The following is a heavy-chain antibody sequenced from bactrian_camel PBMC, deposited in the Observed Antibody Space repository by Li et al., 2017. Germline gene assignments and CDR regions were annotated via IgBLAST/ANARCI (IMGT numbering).Heavy chain of an antibody. V-gene: IGHV3S37*01. CDR2: VSADGGST. CDR3: RIDYSCFFDRDY. Sequence: QVQLVESGGGLVQPGGSLRLSCAASGLTFSTYGMAWFRRAPGKERERVASVSADGGSTAYADSVKGRFTISLNSAENTGNLQMNSLKVEDTAMYTCRIDYSCFFDRDYWGQGTQVTVS. D-gene: IGHD2*01. CDR1: GLTFSTYG. J-gene: IGHJ4*01.